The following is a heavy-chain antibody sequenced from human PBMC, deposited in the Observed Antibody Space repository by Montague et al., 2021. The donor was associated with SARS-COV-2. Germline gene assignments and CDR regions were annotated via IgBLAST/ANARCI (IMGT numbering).Heavy chain of an antibody. Sequence: SLRLSCAATGFAVNSNYMTWVRQAPGKGLEWVSDIYSGGTTYYANSVKDRFTISRDSTKDTVHLQMNSLRVDDTAVYYCARRLEERLPYYYYGLDVWGQGTTVTVSS. J-gene: IGHJ6*02. V-gene: IGHV3-66*01. CDR2: IYSGGTT. CDR1: GFAVNSNY. D-gene: IGHD1/OR15-1a*01. CDR3: ARRLEERLPYYYYGLDV.